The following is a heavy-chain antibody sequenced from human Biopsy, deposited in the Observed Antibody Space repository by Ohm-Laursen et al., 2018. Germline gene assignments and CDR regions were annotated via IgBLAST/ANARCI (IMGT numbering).Heavy chain of an antibody. CDR3: VSIFHTNNERRPFDM. J-gene: IGHJ3*02. Sequence: GPLSLTCAVSGVSIRGYYWSWVRRPTGRGLEWIGRAYVGGSNNYNPSLRSRVSLSVETSKNQFSLMLSGVTAADTAVYYCVSIFHTNNERRPFDMWGQGTMVAVSA. D-gene: IGHD2-21*01. CDR1: GVSIRGYY. V-gene: IGHV4-4*07. CDR2: AYVGGSN.